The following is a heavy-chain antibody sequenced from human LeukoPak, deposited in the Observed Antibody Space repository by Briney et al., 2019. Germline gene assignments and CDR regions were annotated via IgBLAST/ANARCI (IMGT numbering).Heavy chain of an antibody. CDR3: ARSNLNDY. V-gene: IGHV3-23*01. CDR1: GFTFSSYA. D-gene: IGHD3-10*01. CDR2: INGFGTNT. Sequence: GGSLRLSCAVSGFTFSSYAMSWVRQAPGKGLEWVSGINGFGTNTYYADSVKGRFTISRDNAKNSLYLQMNSLRAEDTAVYYCARSNLNDYWGQGTLVTVSS. J-gene: IGHJ4*02.